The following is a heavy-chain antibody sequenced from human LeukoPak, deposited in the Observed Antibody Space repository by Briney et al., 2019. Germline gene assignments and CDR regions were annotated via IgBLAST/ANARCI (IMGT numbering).Heavy chain of an antibody. V-gene: IGHV3-7*01. D-gene: IGHD3-10*01. Sequence: GGSLRLSCAASGLTFSSYWMSWVRQAPGKGLEWVASIKRDGTETYYVDSVKGRFTISRDNAKNSLYLQMNSLRVDDTAMYYCARGDSGWGGGDAFHIWGQGTMVTVSS. J-gene: IGHJ3*02. CDR3: ARGDSGWGGGDAFHI. CDR2: IKRDGTET. CDR1: GLTFSSYW.